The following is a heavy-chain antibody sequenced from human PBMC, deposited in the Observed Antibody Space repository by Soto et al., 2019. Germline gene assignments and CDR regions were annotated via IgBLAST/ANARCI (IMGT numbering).Heavy chain of an antibody. J-gene: IGHJ6*02. V-gene: IGHV3-21*01. Sequence: PGGSLRLSCAASGFTFSSYSMNWVRQAPGKGLEWVSSISSSSSYIHYADSVKGRFTISRDNAKNSLYLQMNSLRAEDTAVYYCARDSRPLAYGMDVWGQGTTVTAP. CDR2: ISSSSSYI. CDR3: ARDSRPLAYGMDV. CDR1: GFTFSSYS. D-gene: IGHD3-16*02.